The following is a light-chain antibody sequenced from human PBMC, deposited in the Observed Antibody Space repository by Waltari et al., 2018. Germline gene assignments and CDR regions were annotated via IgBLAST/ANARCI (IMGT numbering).Light chain of an antibody. J-gene: IGKJ4*01. V-gene: IGKV3-20*01. CDR3: QQYGSSPLT. CDR2: GAS. CDR1: QRVSSS. Sequence: EIVLTQSPGTLSLSPGERATLSCRASQRVSSSLAWYQQKPGQAPRLLIYGASTRATGIPDRFSGSGSGTDFTLTISRLEPEDFADYHCQQYGSSPLTFGGGTKVEIK.